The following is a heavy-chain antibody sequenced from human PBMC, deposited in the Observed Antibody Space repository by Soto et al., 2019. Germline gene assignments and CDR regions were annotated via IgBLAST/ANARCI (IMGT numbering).Heavy chain of an antibody. J-gene: IGHJ6*02. CDR1: GYSFTSYW. V-gene: IGHV5-10-1*01. Sequence: GESLKISCKGSGYSFTSYWISWVRQMPGKGLEWMGRIDPSDSYTNYSPSFQGHVAISADKSISTAYLQWSSLKASDTAMYYCASTIAARPYYYGMDVWGQGTTVTVSS. D-gene: IGHD6-6*01. CDR3: ASTIAARPYYYGMDV. CDR2: IDPSDSYT.